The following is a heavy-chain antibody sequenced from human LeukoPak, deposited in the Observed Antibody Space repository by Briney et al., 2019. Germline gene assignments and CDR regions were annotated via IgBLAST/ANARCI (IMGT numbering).Heavy chain of an antibody. Sequence: PGGSLRLSCAASGFTFSSYAMSWVRQAPGKGLEWVSAISGSGGSTYYAASVKGRFTISRDNSKNTLYLQMNSLRAEDTAVYYCAKPYYYDSSGYYYVGNDAFDIWGQGTMVTVSS. CDR3: AKPYYYDSSGYYYVGNDAFDI. D-gene: IGHD3-22*01. J-gene: IGHJ3*02. CDR2: ISGSGGST. CDR1: GFTFSSYA. V-gene: IGHV3-23*01.